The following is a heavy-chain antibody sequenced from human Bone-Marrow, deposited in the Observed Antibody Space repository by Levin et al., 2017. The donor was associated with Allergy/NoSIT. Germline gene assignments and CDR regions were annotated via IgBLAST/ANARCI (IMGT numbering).Heavy chain of an antibody. CDR3: ARGPTTFGVVAETMDV. V-gene: IGHV1-3*01. Sequence: ASVKVSCKGSEYTFTLFAMHWVRQAPGQRLEWMGWVNGVNGDTKYSEKLQDRVTITADTSATTAYMELRRLTSEDTGVYYCARGPTTFGVVAETMDVWGQGTTVTVSS. CDR1: EYTFTLFA. CDR2: VNGVNGDT. D-gene: IGHD3-3*01. J-gene: IGHJ6*02.